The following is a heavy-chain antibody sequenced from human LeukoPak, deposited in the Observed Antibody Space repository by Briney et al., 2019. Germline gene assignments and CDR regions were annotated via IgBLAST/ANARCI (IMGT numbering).Heavy chain of an antibody. Sequence: PGGSLRLSCAASGFTFSSYAMSWVRQAPGKGLEWVSAISGSGGSTYYADSVKGRFTISRDNSKNTLYLQMNSLRAEDTAVYYCAKGLIPVPKRRHMDVWGKGTTVTVSS. D-gene: IGHD3-16*01. J-gene: IGHJ6*03. CDR3: AKGLIPVPKRRHMDV. CDR2: ISGSGGST. CDR1: GFTFSSYA. V-gene: IGHV3-23*01.